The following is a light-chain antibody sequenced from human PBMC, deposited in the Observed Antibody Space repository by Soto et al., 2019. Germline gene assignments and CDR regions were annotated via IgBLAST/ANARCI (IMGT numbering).Light chain of an antibody. Sequence: EVVMTQSPATLSVSPGERATLSCRASQSVSSSLAWYQQKPDQAPRLLIYGASTRATGIPARFSGSGSETEFTLTISSLQSEDFAVYYCQQYNNWWTFGQGTKVEIK. CDR1: QSVSSS. CDR3: QQYNNWWT. V-gene: IGKV3-15*01. J-gene: IGKJ1*01. CDR2: GAS.